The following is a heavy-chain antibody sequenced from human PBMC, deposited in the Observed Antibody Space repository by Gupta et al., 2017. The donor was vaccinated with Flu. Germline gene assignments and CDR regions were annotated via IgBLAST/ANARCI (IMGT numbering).Heavy chain of an antibody. CDR2: MYFGGNT. CDR3: ARRVVVPTSAGYGVCDL. Sequence: QLQLQESGPGLVRPSATLSLTCTVSGGPISTTTYYWAWIRQPPGKGREWIGNMYFGGNTYYSPSRKNRVAMSVDMAKKQFSLRLSSVTAADTAVYYWARRVVVPTSAGYGVCDLWGQGTVGTVSS. D-gene: IGHD2-2*01. CDR1: GGPISTTTYY. V-gene: IGHV4-39*01. J-gene: IGHJ3*01.